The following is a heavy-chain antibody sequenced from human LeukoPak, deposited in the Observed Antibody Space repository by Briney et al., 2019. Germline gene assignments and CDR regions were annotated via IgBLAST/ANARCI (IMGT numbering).Heavy chain of an antibody. CDR2: INHSGST. V-gene: IGHV4-34*01. CDR1: GGSFSGYY. CDR3: ARGLAAGQYNWFDP. Sequence: PSETLSLTCAVYGGSFSGYYWSWIRQPPGKGLEWIGEINHSGSTNYNPSLKSRVTISVDTSKNQFSLKLSSVTAADTAVYYCARGLAAGQYNWFDPWGQGTLVTVSS. D-gene: IGHD6-13*01. J-gene: IGHJ5*02.